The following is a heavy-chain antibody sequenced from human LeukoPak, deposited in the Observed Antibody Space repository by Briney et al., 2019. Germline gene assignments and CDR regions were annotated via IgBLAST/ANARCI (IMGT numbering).Heavy chain of an antibody. CDR2: IYYSGST. Sequence: SETLSLTCTVSGGSISSGGYYWSWIRQHPGKGLEWIGYIYYSGSTYYNPSLKSRVTISVDTSKNQFSLKLSSVTAADTAVYYCAGWVRGYSAWFDPWGQGTLVTVSS. J-gene: IGHJ5*02. V-gene: IGHV4-31*03. CDR1: GGSISSGGYY. CDR3: AGWVRGYSAWFDP. D-gene: IGHD5-18*01.